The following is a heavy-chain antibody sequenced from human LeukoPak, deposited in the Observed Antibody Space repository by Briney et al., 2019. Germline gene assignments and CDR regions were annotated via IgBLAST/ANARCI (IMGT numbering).Heavy chain of an antibody. Sequence: SETLSLTCTVSGYSISSGYYWGWIRQPPGKGLEWIGSIYHSGSTYYNPSLKRRVTISVDTSKNQFSLKLSSVTAADTAVYYCARVRGGYDFWSGYYDYYYMNVWGKGTTVTVSS. V-gene: IGHV4-38-2*02. D-gene: IGHD3-3*01. CDR1: GYSISSGYY. J-gene: IGHJ6*03. CDR2: IYHSGST. CDR3: ARVRGGYDFWSGYYDYYYMNV.